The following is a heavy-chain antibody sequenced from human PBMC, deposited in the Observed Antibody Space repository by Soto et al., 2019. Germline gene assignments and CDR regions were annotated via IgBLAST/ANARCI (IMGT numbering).Heavy chain of an antibody. CDR2: INAGNGNT. V-gene: IGHV1-3*01. D-gene: IGHD6-13*01. CDR3: ARERVRIAAAGTIGSLDY. CDR1: GYTFTSYA. Sequence: ASVKVSCKASGYTFTSYAMHWVRQAPGQRLEWMGWINAGNGNTKYSQKFQGRVTITRDTSASTAYMELSSLRSEDTAVYYCARERVRIAAAGTIGSLDYWGQGTLVTVSS. J-gene: IGHJ4*02.